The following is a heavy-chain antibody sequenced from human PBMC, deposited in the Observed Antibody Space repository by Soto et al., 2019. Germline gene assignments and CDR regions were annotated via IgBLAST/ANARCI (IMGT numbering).Heavy chain of an antibody. CDR3: VRGSNDWYGRDY. D-gene: IGHD3-9*01. V-gene: IGHV3-74*01. J-gene: IGHJ4*02. CDR2: ASRDATTI. Sequence: EVHLVESGGGLVQPGGSLRLSCVASGFTFNNYWMHWVRQAPGKGLEWVSRASRDATTINYADSVNGRFAISRDNARNTLYLQMNNLRAEDAALYYCVRGSNDWYGRDYWGQGTRVTVSS. CDR1: GFTFNNYW.